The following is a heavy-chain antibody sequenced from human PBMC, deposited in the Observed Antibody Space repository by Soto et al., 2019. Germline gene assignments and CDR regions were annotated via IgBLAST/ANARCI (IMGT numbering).Heavy chain of an antibody. V-gene: IGHV3-30-3*01. D-gene: IGHD5-12*01. CDR3: ARDPGYSGYDPLDY. CDR2: ISYDGSNK. Sequence: PGGSLRLSCAASGFTFSSYAMHWVRQAPGKGLEWVAVISYDGSNKYYADSVKGRFTISRDNSKNTLYLQMNSLRAEDTAVYYCARDPGYSGYDPLDYWGQGTLVTVSS. J-gene: IGHJ4*02. CDR1: GFTFSSYA.